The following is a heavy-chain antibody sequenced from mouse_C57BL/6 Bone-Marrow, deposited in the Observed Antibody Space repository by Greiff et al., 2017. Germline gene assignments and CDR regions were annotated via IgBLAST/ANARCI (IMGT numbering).Heavy chain of an antibody. V-gene: IGHV5-4*03. CDR3: ARGDGYPYAMDY. Sequence: DVMLVESGGGLVKPGGSLKLSCAASGFTFSSYAMSWVRQTPEKRLEWVATISDGGSYTYYPDNVKGRFTISRDNAKNNLYLQMSHLKSEDTAMYDCARGDGYPYAMDYWGEGTSVTVSS. D-gene: IGHD2-3*01. CDR2: ISDGGSYT. J-gene: IGHJ4*01. CDR1: GFTFSSYA.